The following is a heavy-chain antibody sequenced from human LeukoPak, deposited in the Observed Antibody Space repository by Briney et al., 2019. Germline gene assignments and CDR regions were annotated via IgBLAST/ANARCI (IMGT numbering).Heavy chain of an antibody. V-gene: IGHV3-30*03. CDR3: ARGFRSGYSYGPFDY. J-gene: IGHJ4*02. D-gene: IGHD5-18*01. Sequence: GGSLRLSCAASGFTFSSYGMHWVRQAPGKGLEWVAVISYDGSNKYYADSVKGRFTISRDNSKNTLYLQMNSLRAEDTAVYYCARGFRSGYSYGPFDYWGQGTLVTVSS. CDR1: GFTFSSYG. CDR2: ISYDGSNK.